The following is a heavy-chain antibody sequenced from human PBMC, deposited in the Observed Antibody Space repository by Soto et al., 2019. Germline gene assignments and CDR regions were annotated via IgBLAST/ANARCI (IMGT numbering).Heavy chain of an antibody. CDR2: IYYSGST. D-gene: IGHD2-2*01. CDR3: ARQPYCSSTSCYPFSNWFDP. CDR1: GGSISSSSYY. Sequence: ETLSLTCTVSGGSISSSSYYWGWIRQPPGKGLERIGSIYYSGSTYYNPSLKSRVTISVDTSKNQFSLKLSSVTAADTAVYYCARQPYCSSTSCYPFSNWFDPWGQGTLVTVSS. V-gene: IGHV4-39*01. J-gene: IGHJ5*02.